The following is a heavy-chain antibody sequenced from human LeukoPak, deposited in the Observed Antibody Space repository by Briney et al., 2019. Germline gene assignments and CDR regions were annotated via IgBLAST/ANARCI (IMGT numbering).Heavy chain of an antibody. V-gene: IGHV3-23*01. CDR1: GFTFTSYA. D-gene: IGHD3-10*02. J-gene: IGHJ3*02. Sequence: GGSLRLSFAASGFTFTSYAMNWVRQAPGKGLEWVAFIRGGGAGARYADAAKGRFTISRDNSKNTLYLHMNTLRVEDTATYYCAKCSASYDNDALDMWGQGTAVIVSS. CDR3: AKCSASYDNDALDM. CDR2: IRGGGAGA.